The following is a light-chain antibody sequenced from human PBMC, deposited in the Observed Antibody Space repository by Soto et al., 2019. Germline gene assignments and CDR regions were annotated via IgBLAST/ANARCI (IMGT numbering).Light chain of an antibody. Sequence: EIVLTQSPATLSVSPGDRATLSCRASQSVSSDLAWFQQKPGQAPRFLIYGASTRPTGIPARFSGSGSGTEFTLTISSLQSEDFAIYYCQQYNNWPLTFGGGTKVEIK. J-gene: IGKJ4*01. CDR3: QQYNNWPLT. CDR2: GAS. V-gene: IGKV3-15*01. CDR1: QSVSSD.